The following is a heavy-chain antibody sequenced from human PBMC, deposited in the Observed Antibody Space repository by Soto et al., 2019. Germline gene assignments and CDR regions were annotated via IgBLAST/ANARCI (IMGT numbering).Heavy chain of an antibody. V-gene: IGHV1-24*01. J-gene: IGHJ6*03. Sequence: ASVKVSCKVSGYTLTELSMHWVRQAPGKGLEWMGGFDPEDGETIYAQKFQGRVTMTEDTSTDTAYMELSSLRSEDTAVYYCATARSTGFYYYYYMDVWGKGTTVTVSS. D-gene: IGHD2-2*01. CDR1: GYTLTELS. CDR3: ATARSTGFYYYYYMDV. CDR2: FDPEDGET.